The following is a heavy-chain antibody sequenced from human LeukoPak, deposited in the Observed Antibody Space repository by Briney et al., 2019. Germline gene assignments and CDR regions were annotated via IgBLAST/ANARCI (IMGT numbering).Heavy chain of an antibody. Sequence: PSETLSLTCAVYGGSFSGYYWSWIRQPPGKGLEWIGEINHSGSTNYNPSLESRVTISVDTSKNQFSLKLSSVTAADTAVYYCAQLLPDDSSGYSPIADYWGQGTLVTVSS. CDR1: GGSFSGYY. CDR2: INHSGST. D-gene: IGHD3-22*01. V-gene: IGHV4-34*01. CDR3: AQLLPDDSSGYSPIADY. J-gene: IGHJ4*02.